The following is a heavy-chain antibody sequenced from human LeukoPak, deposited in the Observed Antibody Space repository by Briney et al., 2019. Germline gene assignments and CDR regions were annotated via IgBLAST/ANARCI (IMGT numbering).Heavy chain of an antibody. V-gene: IGHV3-53*01. CDR3: ARDIPYCGGDCYLELYNWFDP. J-gene: IGHJ5*02. Sequence: GGSLRLSCAASGFTVSSNYMSWVRQAPGKGLEWVSVIYSGGSTYYADSVKGRFTISRDNSKNTLYLQMNSLRAEDTAVYYCARDIPYCGGDCYLELYNWFDPWGQGTLVTVSS. CDR1: GFTVSSNY. CDR2: IYSGGST. D-gene: IGHD2-21*02.